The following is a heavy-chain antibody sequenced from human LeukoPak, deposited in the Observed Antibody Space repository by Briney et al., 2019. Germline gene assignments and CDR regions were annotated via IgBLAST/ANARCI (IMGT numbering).Heavy chain of an antibody. CDR2: IKSKTNDETT. CDR1: GFTFNNAW. D-gene: IGHD5-12*01. CDR3: TAGTGYSDHDY. V-gene: IGHV3-15*01. J-gene: IGHJ4*02. Sequence: PGGSLRLSCAASGFTFNNAWMSWVHQAPGKGLEWVGRIKSKTNDETTDYAAPVKGRFTISRDDSKNTLYLQMNSLKTEDTAVYYCTAGTGYSDHDYWGQGTLVTVSS.